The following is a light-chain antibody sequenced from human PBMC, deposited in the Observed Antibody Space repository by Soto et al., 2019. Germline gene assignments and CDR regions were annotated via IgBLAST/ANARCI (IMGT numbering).Light chain of an antibody. CDR1: QSVLYSSNNKNY. CDR3: QQYYSTSWT. J-gene: IGKJ1*01. V-gene: IGKV4-1*01. Sequence: DIVMTQSPDSLDVSLGERATINCKSSQSVLYSSNNKNYLAWYQQNPGQPPKLLIYWASTRESGVPDRFSGSGSGTDFTLTISSLQAEDVAVYYCQQYYSTSWTFGQGTKVDI. CDR2: WAS.